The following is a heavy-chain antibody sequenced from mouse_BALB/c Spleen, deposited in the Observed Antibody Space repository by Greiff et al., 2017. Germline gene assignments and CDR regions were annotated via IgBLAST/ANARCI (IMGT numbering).Heavy chain of an antibody. V-gene: IGHV1-5*01. CDR1: GYTFTSYW. CDR3: TRSVPTMPYGGFAY. CDR2: IYPGNSDT. D-gene: IGHD1-1*01. Sequence: EVQLQQSGTVLARPGASVKMSCKASGYTFTSYWMHWVKQRPGQGLEWIGAIYPGNSDTSYNQKFKGKAKLTAVTSTSTAYMELSSLTNEDSAVYYCTRSVPTMPYGGFAYWGQGTLVTVSA. J-gene: IGHJ3*01.